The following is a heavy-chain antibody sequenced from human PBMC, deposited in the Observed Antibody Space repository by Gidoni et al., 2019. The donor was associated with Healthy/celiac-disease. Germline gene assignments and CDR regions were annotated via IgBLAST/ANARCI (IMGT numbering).Heavy chain of an antibody. CDR2: ISSSSSYI. Sequence: EVQLVESGGGLVKPGGSLRLSCAASGFTFSSYSMNWVRQAPGKGLEWVSSISSSSSYIYYADSVKGRFTISRDNAKNSLYLQMNSLRAEDTAVYYCARGGRQLVLSPDYWGQGTLVTVSS. CDR3: ARGGRQLVLSPDY. J-gene: IGHJ4*02. V-gene: IGHV3-21*01. CDR1: GFTFSSYS. D-gene: IGHD6-13*01.